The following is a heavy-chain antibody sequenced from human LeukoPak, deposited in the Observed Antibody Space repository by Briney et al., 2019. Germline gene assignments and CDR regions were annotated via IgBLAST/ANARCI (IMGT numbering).Heavy chain of an antibody. CDR1: GFPFSSYA. J-gene: IGHJ4*02. CDR2: ITAGGGST. CDR3: SKGLYPDAYCAGDCSYSY. D-gene: IGHD2-21*02. V-gene: IGHV3-23*01. Sequence: PGGSLRLSCAASGFPFSSYAMTWVRQAPGKGLEWVSGITAGGGSTYYADSVKGRFTISRDNSKNTLYLQTDSLRAEDTAVYYCSKGLYPDAYCAGDCSYSYWGQGTLVTVSS.